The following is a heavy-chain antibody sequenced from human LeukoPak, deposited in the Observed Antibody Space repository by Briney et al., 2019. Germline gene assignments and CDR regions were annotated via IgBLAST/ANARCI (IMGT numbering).Heavy chain of an antibody. D-gene: IGHD3-10*01. CDR3: ARHESLLLWFGELSPFLDY. V-gene: IGHV4-39*01. J-gene: IGHJ4*02. CDR1: GSSSGSSSYY. Sequence: SGPGLVKPSETLSLTCTVSGSSSGSSSYYWGWVCEPPGKGLEWIGSIYYSGSTYYNPSLKSRVTMSVDTSKNQFPLKLSTVTAADTAVYYCARHESLLLWFGELSPFLDYWGQGTLVTVSS. CDR2: IYYSGST.